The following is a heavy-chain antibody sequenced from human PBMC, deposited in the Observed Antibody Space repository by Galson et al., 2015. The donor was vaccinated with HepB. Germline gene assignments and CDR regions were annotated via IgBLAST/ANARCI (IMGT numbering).Heavy chain of an antibody. CDR1: GFTFSSYG. V-gene: IGHV3-33*01. J-gene: IGHJ5*02. Sequence: SLRLSCAASGFTFSSYGMHWVRQAPGKGLEWVAVIWYDGSNKYYADSVKGRFTISRDNSKNTLYLQMNSLRAEDTAVYYCARDRQGPTRNWFDPWGQGTLVTVSS. CDR3: ARDRQGPTRNWFDP. D-gene: IGHD5-12*01. CDR2: IWYDGSNK.